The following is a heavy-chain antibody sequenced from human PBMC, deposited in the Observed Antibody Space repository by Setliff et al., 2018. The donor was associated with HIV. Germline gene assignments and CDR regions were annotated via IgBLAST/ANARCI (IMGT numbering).Heavy chain of an antibody. CDR1: GYTFTGYY. CDR3: ATLDP. J-gene: IGHJ5*02. V-gene: IGHV1-2*02. Sequence: ASVKVSCKASGYTFTGYYIYWVRQAPGQGLEWMGWINPHSGGTNYAQKFQGRVTMTTDTSISTAYMELSRLRSDDTAVYYCATLDPWGQGTLVTVSS. CDR2: INPHSGGT.